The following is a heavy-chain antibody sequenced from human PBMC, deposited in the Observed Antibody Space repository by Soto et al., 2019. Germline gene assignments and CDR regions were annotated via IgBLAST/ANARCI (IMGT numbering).Heavy chain of an antibody. D-gene: IGHD6-19*01. CDR3: ARSHSSGWYLPDDY. J-gene: IGHJ4*02. CDR2: IFYSVIT. Sequence: SETLSLTCAVSGGSISSSSYYWGWIRQPPGKGLEWIGSIFYSVITYYNPPLKSRVPISVDTSRTQFSLKLSSVTAAYSVVYYCARSHSSGWYLPDDYWGQGTLVTVSS. CDR1: GGSISSSSYY. V-gene: IGHV4-39*01.